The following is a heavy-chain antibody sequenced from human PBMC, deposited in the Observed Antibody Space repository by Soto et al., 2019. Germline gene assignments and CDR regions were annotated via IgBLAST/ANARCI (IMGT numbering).Heavy chain of an antibody. Sequence: GGSLRLSCAASGFTVSSNYMSWVRQAPGKGLEWVSVIYSGGSTYYADSVKGRFTISRDNSKNTLYLQMNSLRAEDTAVYYCAREVIVVVVAATHSMDVWGKGTTVTVSS. CDR2: IYSGGST. CDR1: GFTVSSNY. J-gene: IGHJ6*03. D-gene: IGHD2-15*01. V-gene: IGHV3-66*01. CDR3: AREVIVVVVAATHSMDV.